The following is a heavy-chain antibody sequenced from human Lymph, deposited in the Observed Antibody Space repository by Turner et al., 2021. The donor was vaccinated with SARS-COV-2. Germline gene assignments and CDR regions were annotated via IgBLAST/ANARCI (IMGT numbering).Heavy chain of an antibody. CDR3: ARDRDSSGWVDY. V-gene: IGHV3-30*04. CDR2: ISYDGSDK. D-gene: IGHD3-22*01. J-gene: IGHJ4*02. CDR1: GFPFSSYA. Sequence: QVQLVESGGGVVQPGRSLSLSCAASGFPFSSYAMHWVRQAPGKGLEWVAFISYDGSDKYYADSVKGRFTFSRDNSKNTLYLQMNSLRAEDTAVYYCARDRDSSGWVDYWGQGTLVTVSS.